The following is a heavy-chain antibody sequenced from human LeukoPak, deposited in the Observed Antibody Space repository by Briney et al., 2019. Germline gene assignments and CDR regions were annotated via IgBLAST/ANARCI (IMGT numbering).Heavy chain of an antibody. J-gene: IGHJ4*02. V-gene: IGHV3-9*01. CDR2: ISWNSGSI. CDR3: AKGRGYSSGYSGFDY. Sequence: GRSLRLSCAASGFTFDDYAMHWVRQAPGKGLEWVSGISWNSGSIGYADSVKGRFTISRDNAKNSLYLQMNSLRAEDTALYYCAKGRGYSSGYSGFDYWGQGTLATVSS. CDR1: GFTFDDYA. D-gene: IGHD6-19*01.